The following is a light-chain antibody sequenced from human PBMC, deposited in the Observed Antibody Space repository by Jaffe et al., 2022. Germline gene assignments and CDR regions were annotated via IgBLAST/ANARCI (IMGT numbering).Light chain of an antibody. J-gene: IGKJ4*01. CDR3: QEYNNCKI. CDR2: KAS. V-gene: IGKV1-5*03. CDR1: QSINSR. Sequence: DIQMTQSPSTLSASVGDRVTITCRASQSINSRLAWYQQKPGKAPKLLIYKASSLESGVPSRFSGSGSGTEFTLTISSLQPDDFATYYCQEYNNCKIFGGGTKVEIK.